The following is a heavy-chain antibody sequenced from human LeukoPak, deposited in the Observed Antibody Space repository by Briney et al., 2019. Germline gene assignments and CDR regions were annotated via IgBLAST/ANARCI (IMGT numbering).Heavy chain of an antibody. V-gene: IGHV4-39*07. Sequence: SETLSLTCTVSGGSISSSSYYWGWIRQPPGKGLEWIGSIYYSGSTYYNPSLKSRVTISVDRSKNQFSLKLSSVTAADTAVYYCARVRYSGYEAYFDYWGQGTLVTVSS. CDR1: GGSISSSSYY. J-gene: IGHJ4*02. CDR3: ARVRYSGYEAYFDY. D-gene: IGHD5-12*01. CDR2: IYYSGST.